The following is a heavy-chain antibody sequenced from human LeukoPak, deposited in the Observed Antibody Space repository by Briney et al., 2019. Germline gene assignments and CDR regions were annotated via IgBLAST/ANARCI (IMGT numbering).Heavy chain of an antibody. CDR3: ARDRITTSEIDY. CDR1: GFTFSSYE. V-gene: IGHV3-48*03. CDR2: ISSSGSTI. Sequence: GGSLRLSCAASGFTFSSYEMNWVRQAPGKGLEWVSYISSSGSTIYYADSVKGRFTISRDNAKNSLYLQMNSLRAEDTAVYYCARDRITTSEIDYWGQGTLVTVSS. D-gene: IGHD4-11*01. J-gene: IGHJ4*02.